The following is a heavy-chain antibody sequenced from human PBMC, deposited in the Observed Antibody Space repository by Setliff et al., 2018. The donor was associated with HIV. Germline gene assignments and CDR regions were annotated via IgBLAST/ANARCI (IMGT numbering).Heavy chain of an antibody. CDR3: ARGQYDDQAFDF. J-gene: IGHJ4*02. CDR1: GGSISSSSYY. Sequence: SETLSLTCTVSGGSISSSSYYWGWIRQPPGKGLGWIGSIYYSGSTYYNPSLKSRDTRSVDTSKTQFSLKLSSVTAADTAVYYCARGQYDDQAFDFCGQGSLVTVSS. CDR2: IYYSGST. D-gene: IGHD3-3*01. V-gene: IGHV4-39*07.